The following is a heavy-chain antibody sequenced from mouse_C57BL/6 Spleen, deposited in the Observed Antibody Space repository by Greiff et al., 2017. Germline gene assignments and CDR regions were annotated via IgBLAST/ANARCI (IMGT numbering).Heavy chain of an antibody. Sequence: QVQLQQSGAELARPGASVKLSCKASGYTFTSYGISWVKQRTGQGLEWIGAIYPRSGNTYYNEKFKGKATLTADKSSSTAYMELRSLTSEDSADYFCARGGTTVSYLDFWGQVTTLTVTS. D-gene: IGHD1-1*01. J-gene: IGHJ2*01. CDR3: ARGGTTVSYLDF. CDR1: GYTFTSYG. V-gene: IGHV1-81*01. CDR2: IYPRSGNT.